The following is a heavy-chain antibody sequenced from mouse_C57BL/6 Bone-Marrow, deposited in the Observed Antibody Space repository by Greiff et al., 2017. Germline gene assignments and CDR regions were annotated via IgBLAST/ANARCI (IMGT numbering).Heavy chain of an antibody. D-gene: IGHD1-1*01. V-gene: IGHV1-82*01. CDR3: ARTTVVGGDY. CDR2: IYPGDGDT. J-gene: IGHJ2*01. CDR1: GYAFSSSW. Sequence: VQLQQSGPELVKPGASVKISCKASGYAFSSSWMNWVKQRPGKGLEWIGRIYPGDGDTNYNGKFKGKATLTADKASSTAYMQLSSRTAEDSAVYCCARTTVVGGDYWGQGTTLTVSS.